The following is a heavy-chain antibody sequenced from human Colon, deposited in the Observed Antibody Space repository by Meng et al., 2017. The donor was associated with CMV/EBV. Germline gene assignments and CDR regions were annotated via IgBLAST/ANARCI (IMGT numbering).Heavy chain of an antibody. J-gene: IGHJ5*02. CDR3: VRTPAAATGWFDP. V-gene: IGHV3-11*01. CDR1: GFSFNDYS. Sequence: ASGFSFNDYSMSWIRQAPGKGLEWISYISSNGRTIYYADSVRGRFTISRDNARNSLFLQMNTLRADDTAVYYCVRTPAAATGWFDPWGQGTLVTVSS. CDR2: ISSNGRTI. D-gene: IGHD6-13*01.